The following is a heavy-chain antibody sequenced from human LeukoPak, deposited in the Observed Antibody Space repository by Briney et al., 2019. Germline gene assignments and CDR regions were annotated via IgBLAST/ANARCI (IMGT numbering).Heavy chain of an antibody. CDR3: ASRLPSPGEGKYYYGMDV. V-gene: IGHV1-69*01. Sequence: SVKVSCKASGGTFSSYAISWVRQAPGQGLEWMGGIIPIFGTANYAQKSQGRVTITADESTSTAYMELSSLRSEDTAVYYCASRLPSPGEGKYYYGMDVWGKGTTVTVSS. CDR1: GGTFSSYA. D-gene: IGHD3-10*01. CDR2: IIPIFGTA. J-gene: IGHJ6*04.